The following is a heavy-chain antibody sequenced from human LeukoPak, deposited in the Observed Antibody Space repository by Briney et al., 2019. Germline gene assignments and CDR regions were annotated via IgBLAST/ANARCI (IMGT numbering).Heavy chain of an antibody. J-gene: IGHJ3*02. Sequence: SETLSLTCRVYGGSFSDYFWSWIRHSPGKGLEWMGEVDDGGNTNYHPSLMSRVIVSMEKSKKQFSLVMRSVAAADTAVYYCARFSRITWGDWGDAFDIWGQGTTVIVSS. V-gene: IGHV4-34*01. CDR3: ARFSRITWGDWGDAFDI. CDR2: VDDGGNT. D-gene: IGHD2-21*02. CDR1: GGSFSDYF.